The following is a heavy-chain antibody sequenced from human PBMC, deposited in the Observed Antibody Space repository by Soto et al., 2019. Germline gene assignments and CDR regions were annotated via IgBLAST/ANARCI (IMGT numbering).Heavy chain of an antibody. J-gene: IGHJ3*01. CDR3: ALNAFDF. Sequence: ASVKVSCKASGYTFTSYYMHLVRQAPGQGLEWMGIINPSDSSTGYAQKFQGRVTMTRDTSTTTVYMEVSSLRSEDTAVYYCALNAFDFWGQGTMVTVSS. CDR2: INPSDSST. CDR1: GYTFTSYY. V-gene: IGHV1-46*01.